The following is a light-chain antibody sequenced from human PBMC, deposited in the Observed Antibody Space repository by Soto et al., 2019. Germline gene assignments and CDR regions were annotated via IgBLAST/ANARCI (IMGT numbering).Light chain of an antibody. J-gene: IGKJ1*01. CDR2: DAS. Sequence: EIVLPQSPATLSLSPGESATLSCRASQSVSSYLAWYQQKPGQAPRLLIYDASNRATGIPARFSGSGSGTDFTLTISRLEPEDFAVYYCQQYGSSGTFGQGTKVDNK. V-gene: IGKV3-11*01. CDR3: QQYGSSGT. CDR1: QSVSSY.